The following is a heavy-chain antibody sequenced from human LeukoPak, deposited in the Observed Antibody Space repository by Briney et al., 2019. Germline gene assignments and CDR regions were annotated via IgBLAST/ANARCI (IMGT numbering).Heavy chain of an antibody. J-gene: IGHJ2*01. Sequence: ASVKVSCKVSGYTLTELSMHWVRQAPGKGLEWVGGFDPEDGETIYAQKFQGRVTMTEDTSTDTAYMELSSLRSEDTAVYYCATPQNGGNSEFDLWGRGTLVTVSS. CDR2: FDPEDGET. CDR3: ATPQNGGNSEFDL. D-gene: IGHD4-23*01. V-gene: IGHV1-24*01. CDR1: GYTLTELS.